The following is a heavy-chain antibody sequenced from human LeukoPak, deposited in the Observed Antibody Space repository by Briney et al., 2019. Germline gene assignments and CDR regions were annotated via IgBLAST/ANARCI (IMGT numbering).Heavy chain of an antibody. J-gene: IGHJ3*02. V-gene: IGHV4-4*07. CDR1: GGSISNYD. Sequence: SETLSLTCTVSGGSISNYDWSWIWRPVGKGLEWIGRIYSSGNTDCNPSLKSRVTMSIDTSKNQFSLKLASVTAADTAVYYCARRESGSNAFHIWGQGTMVTVSS. CDR2: IYSSGNT. D-gene: IGHD3-10*01. CDR3: ARRESGSNAFHI.